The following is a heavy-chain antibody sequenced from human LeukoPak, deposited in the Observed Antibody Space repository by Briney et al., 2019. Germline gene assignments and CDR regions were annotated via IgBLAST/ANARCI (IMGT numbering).Heavy chain of an antibody. CDR1: GFTYTDYW. D-gene: IGHD1-26*01. V-gene: IGHV3-7*01. CDR2: ISNDGSVT. Sequence: GGSLRLSCAASGFTYTDYWMTWIRQSPEKGLEWAAHISNDGSVTYYGESVKGRFTISRDNAKNSVYLQMNNLRVEDTAVYYCVVEATNYWGQGTVVTVSS. CDR3: VVEATNY. J-gene: IGHJ4*02.